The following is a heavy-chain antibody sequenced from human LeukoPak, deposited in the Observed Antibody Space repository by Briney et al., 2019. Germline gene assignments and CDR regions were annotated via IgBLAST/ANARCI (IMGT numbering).Heavy chain of an antibody. J-gene: IGHJ6*03. CDR2: IYYSGST. CDR1: GGSISSYY. Sequence: SETLSLTCTVSGGSISSYYWSWLRQPPGKGLEWIGYIYYSGSTNYNPSLKSRVTISVDTSKNQFSLKLSSVTAADTAVYYCARGYSSSWTDFFHYYYMDVWGQGTLVTVSS. V-gene: IGHV4-59*01. CDR3: ARGYSSSWTDFFHYYYMDV. D-gene: IGHD6-13*01.